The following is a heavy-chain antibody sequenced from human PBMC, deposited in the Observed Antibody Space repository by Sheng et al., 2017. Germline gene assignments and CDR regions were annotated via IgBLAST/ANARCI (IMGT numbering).Heavy chain of an antibody. CDR3: ARGHGKRGSYYNRLRNAFDI. V-gene: IGHV4-34*01. CDR2: INHSGST. Sequence: QVQLQQWGAGLLKPSETLSLTCAVYGGSFSGYYWSWIRQPPGKWLEWIGEINHSGSTNYNPSLKSRVTISVDTSKNQFSLKLSSVTAADTAVYYCARGHGKRGSYYNRLRNAFDIWGQGTMVTVSS. J-gene: IGHJ3*02. CDR1: GGSFSGYY. D-gene: IGHD3-10*01.